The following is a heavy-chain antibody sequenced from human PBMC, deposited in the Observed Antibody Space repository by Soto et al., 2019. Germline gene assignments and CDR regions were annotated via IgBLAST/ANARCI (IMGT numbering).Heavy chain of an antibody. Sequence: GGSLRLSCAASGFTFSSYGMHWVRQAPGKGLEWVAVISYDGSNKYYADSVKGRFTISRDNSKNTLYLQMNSLRAEDTAVYYCAKDRGTVTEYFDYWGQGTLVTVSS. J-gene: IGHJ4*02. CDR2: ISYDGSNK. CDR1: GFTFSSYG. CDR3: AKDRGTVTEYFDY. D-gene: IGHD4-4*01. V-gene: IGHV3-30*18.